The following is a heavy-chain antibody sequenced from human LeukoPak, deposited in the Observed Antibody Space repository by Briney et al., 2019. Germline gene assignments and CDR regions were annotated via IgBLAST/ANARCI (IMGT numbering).Heavy chain of an antibody. Sequence: PSETLSLTCAVYGGSFSGYYWSWIRQPPGKGLEWIGEINHGGSTNYNPSLKSRVTISVDTSKNQFSLKLSSVTAADTAVYYCARISRQLPLYSGGRYYFDYWGQGTLVTVSS. CDR3: ARISRQLPLYSGGRYYFDY. CDR1: GGSFSGYY. J-gene: IGHJ4*02. CDR2: INHGGST. D-gene: IGHD2-2*01. V-gene: IGHV4-34*01.